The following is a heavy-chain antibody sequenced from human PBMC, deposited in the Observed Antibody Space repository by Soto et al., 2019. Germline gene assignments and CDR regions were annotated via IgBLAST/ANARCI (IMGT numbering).Heavy chain of an antibody. V-gene: IGHV3-23*01. CDR3: AKGRHIVVVPAAIPADYYGMDV. Sequence: EVQLLESGGGLVQPGGSLRLSCAASGFTFSSYAMSWVRQAPGKGLEWVSAISGSGGSTYYADSVKGRFTISRDNSKNTLYLQMNSLRAEDTAVYYCAKGRHIVVVPAAIPADYYGMDVWGQGTTVTVSS. CDR1: GFTFSSYA. CDR2: ISGSGGST. D-gene: IGHD2-2*01. J-gene: IGHJ6*02.